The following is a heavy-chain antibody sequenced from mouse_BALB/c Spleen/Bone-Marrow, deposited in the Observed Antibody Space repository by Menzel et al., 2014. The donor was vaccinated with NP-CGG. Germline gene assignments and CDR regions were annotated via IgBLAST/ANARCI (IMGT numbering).Heavy chain of an antibody. CDR3: ARLRRDY. J-gene: IGHJ2*01. V-gene: IGHV1S29*02. Sequence: EVQLQQSGPELVKPGASVKISCKASGYTFTDYNMHWVKQSHGKSLEWIGYIYPYNGGTVYNQKFKSKATLTVDNSSSTAYMELRSLTSEDSAVYYCARLRRDYWGQGTTLTVSS. CDR1: GYTFTDYN. CDR2: IYPYNGGT.